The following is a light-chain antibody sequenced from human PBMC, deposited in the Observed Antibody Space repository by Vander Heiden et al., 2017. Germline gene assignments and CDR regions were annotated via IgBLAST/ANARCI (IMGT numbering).Light chain of an antibody. J-gene: IGKJ1*01. CDR1: QYVSNL. Sequence: IVLPQPQATLSLWPGERARRASQYVSNLLAWYQQKPGQAPRLLIYDASNRATGIPARFSGSGSGTDFTLTINSLEPEDSAVYYCQQRYNCPRTFGQGTKVEIK. CDR2: DAS. CDR3: QQRYNCPRT. V-gene: IGKV3-11*01.